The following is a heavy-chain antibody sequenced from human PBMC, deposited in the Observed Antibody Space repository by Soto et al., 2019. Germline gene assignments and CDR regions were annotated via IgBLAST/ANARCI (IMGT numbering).Heavy chain of an antibody. CDR2: ISGSGGST. D-gene: IGHD6-19*01. CDR1: GFTFSSYA. V-gene: IGHV3-23*01. J-gene: IGHJ6*02. CDR3: AKSIAVAGSQSSLYYYYGMDV. Sequence: EVQLLESGGGLVQPGGSLRLSCAASGFTFSSYAMSWVRQAPGKGLEWVSAISGSGGSTYYADSVKGRFTISRDNSKNTLYLQMNSVRAEDTAVYYCAKSIAVAGSQSSLYYYYGMDVWGQGTTVTVS.